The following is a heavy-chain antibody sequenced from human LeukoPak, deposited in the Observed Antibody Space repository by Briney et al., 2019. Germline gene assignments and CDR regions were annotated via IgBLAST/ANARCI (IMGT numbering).Heavy chain of an antibody. CDR2: IQSDGRNK. D-gene: IGHD3-10*01. CDR1: GFSFSTYG. CDR3: AKDKSMVRELDY. Sequence: GGSLRLSCAASGFSFSTYGMHWVRQAPGKGLEWLAFIQSDGRNKYYADSVKGRFTISRDNSENTLFLQMNSLRAEDTAVYYCAKDKSMVRELDYWGQGNLVTVSS. J-gene: IGHJ4*02. V-gene: IGHV3-30*02.